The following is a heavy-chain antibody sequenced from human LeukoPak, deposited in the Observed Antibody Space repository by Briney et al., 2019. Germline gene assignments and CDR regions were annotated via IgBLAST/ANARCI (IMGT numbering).Heavy chain of an antibody. CDR2: IYYSGST. J-gene: IGHJ4*02. CDR1: GGSISSYY. V-gene: IGHV4-59*01. D-gene: IGHD6-19*01. CDR3: AKDEREWLVRGGGDY. Sequence: SETLSLTCTVSGGSISSYYWSWIRQPPGKGLEWIGYIYYSGSTNYNPSLKSRVTISVDTSKNQFSLKLSSVTAADTAVYYCAKDEREWLVRGGGDYWGQGTLVTVSS.